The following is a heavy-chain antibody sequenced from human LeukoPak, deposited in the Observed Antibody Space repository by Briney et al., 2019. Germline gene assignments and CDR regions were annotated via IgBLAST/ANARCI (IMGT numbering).Heavy chain of an antibody. CDR1: GGTFSSYA. D-gene: IGHD3-16*01. V-gene: IGHV1-69*13. CDR2: IIPILGTA. Sequence: LVKVSCKASGGTFSSYAISWVRQAPGQGLEWMGGIIPILGTANYAQKFQGRVTITADESTSTAYMELSSLRSEDTAVYYCARVRPTIMADAFDIWGQGTMVTVSS. J-gene: IGHJ3*02. CDR3: ARVRPTIMADAFDI.